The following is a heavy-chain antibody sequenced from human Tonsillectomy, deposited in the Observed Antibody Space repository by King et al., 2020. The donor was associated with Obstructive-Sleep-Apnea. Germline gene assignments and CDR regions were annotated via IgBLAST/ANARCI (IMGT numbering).Heavy chain of an antibody. J-gene: IGHJ4*02. CDR2: IGAAGDT. CDR3: ARSVGGCLKVPFDY. D-gene: IGHD6-19*01. CDR1: GFTFSNFD. V-gene: IGHV3-13*01. Sequence: VQLVESGGALAQPGESLRLSCAASGFTFSNFDMHWVRQIIGKGLEWVSAIGAAGDTYYPVSVKGRFTISRDNAKNSLYLQMNSLRDGDTAVYYCARSVGGCLKVPFDYWGQGTLVIVSS.